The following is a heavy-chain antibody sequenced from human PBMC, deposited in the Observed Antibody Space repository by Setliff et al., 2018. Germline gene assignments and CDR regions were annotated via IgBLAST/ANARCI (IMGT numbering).Heavy chain of an antibody. CDR3: ARDRQYCSSTSCYTSYFYYYAMDI. D-gene: IGHD2-2*02. V-gene: IGHV4-4*02. CDR2: IYHSGST. Sequence: SETLSLTCAVSGGSISSSNWWSWVRQPPGKGLEWIGEIYHSGSTNYNPSLKSRVTISVDKSKNQFSLKLSSVTAADTAVYYCARDRQYCSSTSCYTSYFYYYAMDIWGQGTTVTVSS. J-gene: IGHJ6*02. CDR1: GGSISSSNW.